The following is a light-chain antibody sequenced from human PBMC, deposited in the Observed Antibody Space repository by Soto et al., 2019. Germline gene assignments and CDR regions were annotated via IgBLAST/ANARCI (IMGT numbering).Light chain of an antibody. CDR3: RQGNNRPRPT. V-gene: IGKV2-30*01. J-gene: IGKJ4*01. Sequence: DVVMTQSPLSLPVTLGQPASISCRSSQSLVYSDGNTYLNWFHQRPGQSPRRLIYKVSNRDSGAPEGLGGGGLGTFFKRKNRGGGAGVVGVFSGRQGNNRPRPTLGGGTKGESK. CDR1: QSLVYSDGNTY. CDR2: KVS.